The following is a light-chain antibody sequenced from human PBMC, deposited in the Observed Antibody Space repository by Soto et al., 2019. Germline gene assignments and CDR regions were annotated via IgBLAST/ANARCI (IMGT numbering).Light chain of an antibody. CDR1: SSDVGKYDR. CDR2: EVT. Sequence: QSALTQPPSVSGSPGQSVTISCTGTSSDVGKYDRVSWYQQPPGTAPKLIIYEVTNRPSGVPARFSGSKSGNTASLTISGLQDEDEAEYYCSSYTRSSRYVFGTGTRSPS. J-gene: IGLJ1*01. CDR3: SSYTRSSRYV. V-gene: IGLV2-18*02.